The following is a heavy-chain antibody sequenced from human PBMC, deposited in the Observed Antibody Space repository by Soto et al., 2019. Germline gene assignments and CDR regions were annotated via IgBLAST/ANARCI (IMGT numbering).Heavy chain of an antibody. V-gene: IGHV4-39*01. CDR3: ARGKQRPAIVVVVAANNWFDP. CDR1: GGSISSSSYY. D-gene: IGHD2-15*01. CDR2: IYYSGST. Sequence: SETLSLTCTVSGGSISSSSYYWGWIRQPPGKGLEWIGSIYYSGSTYYNPSLKSRVTISVDTSKNQFSLKLSSVTAADTAVYYCARGKQRPAIVVVVAANNWFDPWGQGTLVTVSS. J-gene: IGHJ5*02.